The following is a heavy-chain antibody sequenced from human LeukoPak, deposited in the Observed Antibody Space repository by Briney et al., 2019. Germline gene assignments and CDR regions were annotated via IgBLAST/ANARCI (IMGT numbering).Heavy chain of an antibody. CDR2: ISAYNGNT. Sequence: ASVKVSCKASGYTFTSYGISWVRQAPGQGPEWMGWISAYNGNTNYAQKLQGRVTTTTDTSTSTAYMELRSLRSDDTAVYYCARAYDFWSGYPSGDYWGQGTLVTVSS. CDR3: ARAYDFWSGYPSGDY. V-gene: IGHV1-18*01. J-gene: IGHJ4*02. CDR1: GYTFTSYG. D-gene: IGHD3-3*01.